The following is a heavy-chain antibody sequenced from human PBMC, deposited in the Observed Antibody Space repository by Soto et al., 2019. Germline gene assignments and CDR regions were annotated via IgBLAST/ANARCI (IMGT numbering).Heavy chain of an antibody. CDR3: ATVPRITIFGVVIYYYYGMDV. D-gene: IGHD3-3*01. Sequence: VASVKVSCKVSGYTLTELSMHWVRQAPGKGLEWMGGFDPEDGETIYAQKFQGRVTMTEDTSTDTAYMELSSLRSEDTAVYYCATVPRITIFGVVIYYYYGMDVWGQGTTVTVSS. CDR2: FDPEDGET. CDR1: GYTLTELS. J-gene: IGHJ6*02. V-gene: IGHV1-24*01.